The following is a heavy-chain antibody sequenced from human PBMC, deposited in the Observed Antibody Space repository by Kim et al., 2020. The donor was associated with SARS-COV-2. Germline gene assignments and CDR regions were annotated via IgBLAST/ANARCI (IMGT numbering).Heavy chain of an antibody. J-gene: IGHJ4*02. Sequence: ASVKVSCKASGYTFTSYDINWVRQATGQGLEWMGWMNPNSGNTGYAQKFQGRVTMTRNTSISTAYMELSSLRSEDTAVYYCARGRIRAAAALYWGQGTLVTVSS. V-gene: IGHV1-8*01. CDR2: MNPNSGNT. CDR3: ARGRIRAAAALY. CDR1: GYTFTSYD. D-gene: IGHD6-13*01.